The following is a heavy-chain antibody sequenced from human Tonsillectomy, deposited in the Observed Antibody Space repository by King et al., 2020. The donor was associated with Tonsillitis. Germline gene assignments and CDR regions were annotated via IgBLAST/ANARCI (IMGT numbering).Heavy chain of an antibody. CDR1: GYTFSDYY. Sequence: QVQLVESGAEVKKPGASVKVSCQASGYTFSDYYLHWVRQAPGQGLEWLGWINPNNRDTNYSQKFQGRVTVTADTSTTTAYMELSGLKYDDTAIYYCARVFFGDVRVYWGQGTLVTVSS. D-gene: IGHD5-24*01. CDR3: ARVFFGDVRVY. J-gene: IGHJ4*02. V-gene: IGHV1-2*02. CDR2: INPNNRDT.